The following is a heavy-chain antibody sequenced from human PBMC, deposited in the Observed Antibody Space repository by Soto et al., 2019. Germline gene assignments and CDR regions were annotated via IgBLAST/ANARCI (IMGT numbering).Heavy chain of an antibody. Sequence: GGSLRLSCAASGFTFSSYAMSWVRQAPGKGLEWVSAISGSGGRTYYADSVKGRFTISRDNSQNTLYLQMNSLRAEDTAVYYCAKDRSYTSSWYHFDYWGQGTLVTVSS. V-gene: IGHV3-23*01. CDR2: ISGSGGRT. CDR3: AKDRSYTSSWYHFDY. J-gene: IGHJ4*02. D-gene: IGHD6-13*01. CDR1: GFTFSSYA.